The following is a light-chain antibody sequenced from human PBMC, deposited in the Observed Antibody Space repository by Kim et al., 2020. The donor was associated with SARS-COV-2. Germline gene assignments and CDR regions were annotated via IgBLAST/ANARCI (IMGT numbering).Light chain of an antibody. Sequence: SASAGARVTITCRASQVIHTYLAWFQQKPGQAPKSLIYAASNLHSGVPSRFSGSGSGTDFTLTISGLQPEDFAIYYCQQYNRYPYTFGQGTRLEI. V-gene: IGKV1-16*01. CDR3: QQYNRYPYT. CDR1: QVIHTY. J-gene: IGKJ2*01. CDR2: AAS.